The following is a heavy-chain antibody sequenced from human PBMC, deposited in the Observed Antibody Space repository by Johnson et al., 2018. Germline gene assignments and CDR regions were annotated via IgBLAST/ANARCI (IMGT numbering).Heavy chain of an antibody. CDR2: ISWNSGNI. D-gene: IGHD6-19*01. J-gene: IGHJ1*01. CDR3: VKDSRLRSAWYFSRVQD. CDR1: GFTFDDYA. Sequence: VQLVESGGGVVQPGRSLRLSCAASGFTFDDYAMYWVRQAPGKGLEWVSGISWNSGNIGYADSVKGRFTISRDNAKNSLYLQMNSLGAGDTALYYCVKDSRLRSAWYFSRVQDWGQGTLVTVSS. V-gene: IGHV3-9*01.